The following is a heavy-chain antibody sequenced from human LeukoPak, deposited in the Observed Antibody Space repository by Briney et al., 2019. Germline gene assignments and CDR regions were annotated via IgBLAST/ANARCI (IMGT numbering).Heavy chain of an antibody. J-gene: IGHJ3*02. CDR2: IRYDGSNK. CDR3: AKDEYGYSGYEGAFDI. D-gene: IGHD5-12*01. CDR1: GFTFSSYG. V-gene: IGHV3-30*02. Sequence: PGGSLRLSCAASGFTFSSYGMHWVRQAPGKGLEWVAFIRYDGSNKYYADSVKGRFTISRDNSKNTLYLQMNSLRAVDTAVYYCAKDEYGYSGYEGAFDIWGQGTMLTVSS.